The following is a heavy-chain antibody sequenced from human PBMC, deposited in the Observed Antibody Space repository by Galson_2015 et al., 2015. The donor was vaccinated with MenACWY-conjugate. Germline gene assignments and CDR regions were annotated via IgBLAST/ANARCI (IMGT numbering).Heavy chain of an antibody. CDR3: ARDLGFYCSHNYFYSPY. Sequence: SLRLSCAASGFTFNNYWMRWVRQVPGKGPEWVANIKQDGSEKYYVDSVRGRFTIFRDNAKSSLFLQMNSLRAEDTAVYYCARDLGFYCSHNYFYSPYWGQGTVFTVSS. CDR1: GFTFNNYW. CDR2: IKQDGSEK. D-gene: IGHD2-15*01. V-gene: IGHV3-7*03. J-gene: IGHJ4*02.